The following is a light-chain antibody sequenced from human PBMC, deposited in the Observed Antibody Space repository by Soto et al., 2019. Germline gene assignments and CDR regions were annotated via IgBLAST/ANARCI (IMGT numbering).Light chain of an antibody. V-gene: IGLV2-11*01. CDR3: CSYAGIYSYV. CDR1: SSDVGRFEY. CDR2: DIT. J-gene: IGLJ1*01. Sequence: HSALTQPRSVSGSPGQSVTISCTGTSSDVGRFEYVSWYQQHPGEAPKVVVYDITKRPSGVPDRFSGSKSGNTASLTISGLQAEDEADYYCCSYAGIYSYVFGTGTKLTVL.